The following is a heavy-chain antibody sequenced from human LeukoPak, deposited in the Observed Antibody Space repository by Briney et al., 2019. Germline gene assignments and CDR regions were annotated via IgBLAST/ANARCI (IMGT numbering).Heavy chain of an antibody. V-gene: IGHV1-46*01. CDR1: GHTFTTYY. CDR3: ATRDGSQYRGALDI. J-gene: IGHJ3*02. D-gene: IGHD5-24*01. CDR2: ISPSGGST. Sequence: ASVKVSCKASGHTFTTYYVHWVRQAPGQGPEWMGVISPSGGSTTYAQKFQGRVTMTRDTSTSTVYMELSSLRSEDTAVYYCATRDGSQYRGALDIWGQGTMVTVSS.